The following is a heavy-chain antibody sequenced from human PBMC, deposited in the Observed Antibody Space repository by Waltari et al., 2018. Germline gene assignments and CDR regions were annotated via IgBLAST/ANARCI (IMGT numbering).Heavy chain of an antibody. CDR3: ASHYCSRGTCHFDS. CDR2: IYSGGST. Sequence: EALLAESGGGSVQPGGSLRLSCAVSESNVRDNYGRWVRQPPGQGLEWVSIIYSGGSTSYADSVRARFTISRDISKNTVFLQMNSLRAEDTAVYYCASHYCSRGTCHFDSWGQGTLVKVSS. CDR1: ESNVRDNY. V-gene: IGHV3-66*04. D-gene: IGHD2-15*01. J-gene: IGHJ4*02.